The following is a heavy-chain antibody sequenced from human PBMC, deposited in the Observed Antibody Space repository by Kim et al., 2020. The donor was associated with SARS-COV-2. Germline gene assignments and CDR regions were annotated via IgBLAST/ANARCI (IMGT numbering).Heavy chain of an antibody. CDR3: ARDSSIFGVAEISFDY. Sequence: SETLSLTCTVSGGSISSSSYYWGWIRQPPGKGLEWIGSIYYSGSTYYNPSLKSRVTISVDTSKNQFSLKLSSVTAADTAVYYCARDSSIFGVAEISFDYWGQGTLVTVSS. D-gene: IGHD3-3*01. V-gene: IGHV4-39*07. CDR1: GGSISSSSYY. CDR2: IYYSGST. J-gene: IGHJ4*02.